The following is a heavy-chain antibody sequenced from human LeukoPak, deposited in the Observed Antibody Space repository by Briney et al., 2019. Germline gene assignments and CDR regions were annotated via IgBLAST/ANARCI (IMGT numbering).Heavy chain of an antibody. J-gene: IGHJ3*02. V-gene: IGHV4-61*02. D-gene: IGHD1-26*01. Sequence: SQTPSLTCTVSGGSISSGNYYWSWVRQPAGKGLQWIGRLHTSGSTNYNPSLGSRVTISVDTSENQFSLKLRSMTAADTAVYYCARDRGGIVGDTNAFDIWGQGTMVTVSS. CDR2: LHTSGST. CDR3: ARDRGGIVGDTNAFDI. CDR1: GGSISSGNYY.